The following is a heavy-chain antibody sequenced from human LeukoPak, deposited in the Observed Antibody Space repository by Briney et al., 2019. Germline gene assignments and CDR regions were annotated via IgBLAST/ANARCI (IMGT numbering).Heavy chain of an antibody. D-gene: IGHD4-17*01. CDR2: ISGSAGST. Sequence: GGSLRLSCAASGFTFSSYAMSWVRQAPGKGLEWVSAISGSAGSTYYADSVKGRFTISRDNSKNTLYQQMNSLRAEDTAVYYCAKSPTTVTYYYYYGMDVWGQGTTVTVSS. CDR3: AKSPTTVTYYYYYGMDV. CDR1: GFTFSSYA. J-gene: IGHJ6*02. V-gene: IGHV3-23*01.